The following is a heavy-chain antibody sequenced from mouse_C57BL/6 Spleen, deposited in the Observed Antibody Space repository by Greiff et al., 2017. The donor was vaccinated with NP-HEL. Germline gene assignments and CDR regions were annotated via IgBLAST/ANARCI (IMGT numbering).Heavy chain of an antibody. D-gene: IGHD3-1*01. V-gene: IGHV1-47*01. CDR3: ARRAGRSYAMDY. Sequence: VKLMESGAELVKPGASVKMSCKASGYTFTTYPIEWMKQNHGKSLEWIGNFHPYNDDTKYNEKFKGKATLTVEKSSSTVYLELSRLTSDDSAVYYCARRAGRSYAMDYWGQGTSVTVSS. CDR2: FHPYNDDT. J-gene: IGHJ4*01. CDR1: GYTFTTYP.